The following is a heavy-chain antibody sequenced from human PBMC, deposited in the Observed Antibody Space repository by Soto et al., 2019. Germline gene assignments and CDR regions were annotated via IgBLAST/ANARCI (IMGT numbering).Heavy chain of an antibody. Sequence: ASVKVSCKASGGTFSSYTISWVRQAPGQGLEWMGRIIPILGIANYAQKFQGRVTITADKSTSTAYMELSSLRSEDTAVYYCATALYSSSSLINLYYYYYYMDVWGKGTTVTVSS. CDR2: IIPILGIA. V-gene: IGHV1-69*02. D-gene: IGHD6-6*01. J-gene: IGHJ6*03. CDR1: GGTFSSYT. CDR3: ATALYSSSSLINLYYYYYYMDV.